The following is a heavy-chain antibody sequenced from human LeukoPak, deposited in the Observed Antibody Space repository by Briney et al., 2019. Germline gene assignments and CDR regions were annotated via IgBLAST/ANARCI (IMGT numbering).Heavy chain of an antibody. CDR1: GVSFSGYY. V-gene: IGHV4-34*01. CDR3: ARVGDYYDDAFDI. J-gene: IGHJ3*02. D-gene: IGHD3-22*01. CDR2: INHSGST. Sequence: PSETLSLTCAVSGVSFSGYYWSWIRQPPGKGLEWIGEINHSGSTNYNPSLKTRVTKSVDTSKNQFSLKLSSVTAADTAVYYCARVGDYYDDAFDIWGQGEMVTVSS.